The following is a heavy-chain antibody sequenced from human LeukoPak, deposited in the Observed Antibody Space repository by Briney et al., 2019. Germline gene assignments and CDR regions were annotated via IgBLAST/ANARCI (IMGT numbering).Heavy chain of an antibody. V-gene: IGHV3-23*01. D-gene: IGHD3-10*01. J-gene: IGHJ3*02. Sequence: RGSLRLSCAASGFTFKYAWMTWVRQAPGKGLEWVSGISGDGASTYYTDSVKGRFTISRHNSKNTLDLQMNSLRAGDTAVYFCAKVFGSYDAFDIWGQGTMVTVSS. CDR3: AKVFGSYDAFDI. CDR2: ISGDGAST. CDR1: GFTFKYA.